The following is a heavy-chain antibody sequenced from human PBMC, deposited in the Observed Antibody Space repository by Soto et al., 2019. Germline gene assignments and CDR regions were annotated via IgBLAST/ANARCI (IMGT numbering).Heavy chain of an antibody. CDR2: INHSGST. V-gene: IGHV4-34*01. Sequence: SETLSLTCAVYGGSFSGYYWSWIRQPPGKGLEWIGEINHSGSTNYNPSLKSRVTISVDTSKNQFSLKLSSVTAADTAVYYCARGFQRIEVAHWFDPWGQGTLVTVSS. J-gene: IGHJ5*02. CDR1: GGSFSGYY. D-gene: IGHD6-19*01. CDR3: ARGFQRIEVAHWFDP.